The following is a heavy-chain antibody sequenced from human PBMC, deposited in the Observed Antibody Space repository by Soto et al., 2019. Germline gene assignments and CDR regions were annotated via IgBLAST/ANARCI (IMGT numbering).Heavy chain of an antibody. Sequence: GGSLRLSCAASGLTFSSYWMHWVRRAPGKGLVWVSRINSDGSSTSYADSVKGRFTISRDNAKNTLYLQMNSLRAEDTAVYYCARDLRDILTGYPFYYYGMDVWGQGTTVTVSS. J-gene: IGHJ6*02. CDR3: ARDLRDILTGYPFYYYGMDV. V-gene: IGHV3-74*01. D-gene: IGHD3-9*01. CDR1: GLTFSSYW. CDR2: INSDGSST.